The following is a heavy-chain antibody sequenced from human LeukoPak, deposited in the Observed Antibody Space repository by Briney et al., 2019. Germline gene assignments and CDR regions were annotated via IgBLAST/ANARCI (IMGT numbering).Heavy chain of an antibody. Sequence: GESLKISCKGSGYSFTSYWISWVRQMPGKGMEWMGRIDPSDSYTNYSPSFQGHVTISADKSISTAYLQWSSLRASDTAMYYCARHTTYRYSREDYWGQGTLVTVSS. J-gene: IGHJ4*02. V-gene: IGHV5-10-1*01. CDR2: IDPSDSYT. CDR1: GYSFTSYW. D-gene: IGHD6-13*01. CDR3: ARHTTYRYSREDY.